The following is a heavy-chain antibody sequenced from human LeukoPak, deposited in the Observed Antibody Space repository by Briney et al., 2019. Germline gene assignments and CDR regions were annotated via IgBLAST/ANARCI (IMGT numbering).Heavy chain of an antibody. D-gene: IGHD6-19*01. CDR2: TKHDGSER. CDR1: GFTFTRYW. V-gene: IGHV3-7*01. Sequence: GGSLRLSCAASGFTFTRYWMTWVRQAPGKGLEWVANTKHDGSERDYVDSVKGRFTISRDNAKNSVYLQMNSLRAEDTAVYYCARGHSSGWYDQYYFDHWGQGTPVTVSS. CDR3: ARGHSSGWYDQYYFDH. J-gene: IGHJ4*02.